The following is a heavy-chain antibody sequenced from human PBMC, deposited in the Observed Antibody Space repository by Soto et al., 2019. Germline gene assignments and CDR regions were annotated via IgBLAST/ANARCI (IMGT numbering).Heavy chain of an antibody. CDR1: GYNLSSYW. D-gene: IGHD6-25*01. J-gene: IGHJ4*02. CDR3: ARRDLRRAARYFEC. CDR2: FYPGDSVT. Sequence: VDSLMISCQGSGYNLSSYWLCWLRHMPGKGLERMRIFYPGDSVTRYSPSVQGQVTISADKPIATAYLQWGGLQASDTAIYCCARRDLRRAARYFECRGKRTQVT. V-gene: IGHV5-51*01.